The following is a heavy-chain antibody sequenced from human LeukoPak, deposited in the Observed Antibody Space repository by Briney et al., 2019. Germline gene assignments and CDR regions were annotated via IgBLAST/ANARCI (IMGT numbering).Heavy chain of an antibody. Sequence: SETLSLTCAVYGGSFSGYYWSWIRQPPGKGLEWIGEINRSGSTNYNPSLKSRVTISVDTSKNQFSLKLSSVTAADTAVYYCARLAKKNFANWFDPWGQGTLVTVSS. D-gene: IGHD1-7*01. CDR2: INRSGST. CDR1: GGSFSGYY. J-gene: IGHJ5*02. V-gene: IGHV4-34*01. CDR3: ARLAKKNFANWFDP.